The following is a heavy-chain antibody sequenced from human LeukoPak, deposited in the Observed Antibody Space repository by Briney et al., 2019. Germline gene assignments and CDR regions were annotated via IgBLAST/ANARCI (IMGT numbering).Heavy chain of an antibody. D-gene: IGHD4-11*01. CDR3: ARGLVDYSISRLYYYYYYMDG. CDR2: MNPNSGNT. J-gene: IGHJ6*03. CDR1: GYTFTSYD. Sequence: ASVKVSCKASGYTFTSYDINWVRHATGQGLEWMGWMNPNSGNTGYAQKFQGRVTMTRNTSISTAYMELSSLRSEDTAVYYCARGLVDYSISRLYYYYYYMDGWGKGTTVTVSS. V-gene: IGHV1-8*01.